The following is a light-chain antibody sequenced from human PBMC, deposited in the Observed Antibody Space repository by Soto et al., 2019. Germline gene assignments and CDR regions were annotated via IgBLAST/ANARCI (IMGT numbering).Light chain of an antibody. CDR1: QSVSSN. CDR3: QQDYNLPFT. Sequence: EIVMTQSPVTLSVSPGERATLSCRASQSVSSNVAWYQQKPGQAPRLLIYQTSARATGIPGRFSGSGSGTDFTLTISSLQPEDFAVYYCQQDYNLPFTFGQGTRLEIK. J-gene: IGKJ5*01. CDR2: QTS. V-gene: IGKV3-15*01.